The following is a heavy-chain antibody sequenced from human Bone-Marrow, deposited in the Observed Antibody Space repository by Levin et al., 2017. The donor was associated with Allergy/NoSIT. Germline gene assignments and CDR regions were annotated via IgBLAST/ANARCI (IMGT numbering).Heavy chain of an antibody. CDR1: GGSINLYY. D-gene: IGHD6-19*01. CDR3: ARSGSGWYGGWIDR. Sequence: SQTLSLTCKVSGGSINLYYWSWIRQPPGRGLEWIGDFQNSGSTNYNPSLKSRVTISVDMSKNQFSLKLTSVTAADTAVYYCARSGSGWYGGWIDRWGPGTLVTVSS. J-gene: IGHJ5*02. CDR2: FQNSGST. V-gene: IGHV4-59*01.